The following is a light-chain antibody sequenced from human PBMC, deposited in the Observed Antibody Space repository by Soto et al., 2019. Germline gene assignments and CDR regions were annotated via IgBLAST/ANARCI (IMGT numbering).Light chain of an antibody. CDR2: DAS. J-gene: IGKJ5*01. V-gene: IGKV3-11*01. CDR3: QQRGNWPIT. CDR1: QSVFSY. Sequence: DIVLTQSPATLSLSPGERATLSCRTSQSVFSYLAWYQQKPGQAPRLLIYDASNRAPGIPARFSGSGSGTDFTLTISSLEPEDFAVYYCQQRGNWPITFGQGTRLEIE.